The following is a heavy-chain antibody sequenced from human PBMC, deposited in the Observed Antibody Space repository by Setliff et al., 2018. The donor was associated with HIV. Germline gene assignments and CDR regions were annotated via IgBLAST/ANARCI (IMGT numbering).Heavy chain of an antibody. V-gene: IGHV4-61*09. D-gene: IGHD2-15*01. J-gene: IGHJ4*02. CDR1: GGSISSGSYY. CDR3: ARVPPDCSGGSCYSKHYDDY. Sequence: PSETLSLTCTVSGGSISSGSYYWSWIRQPAGKGLEWIGHIYTSGSTNYNPSLKSRVTISVDTSKNQFSLKLSSVTAADTAVYYCARVPPDCSGGSCYSKHYDDYWGQGTLVTVSS. CDR2: IYTSGST.